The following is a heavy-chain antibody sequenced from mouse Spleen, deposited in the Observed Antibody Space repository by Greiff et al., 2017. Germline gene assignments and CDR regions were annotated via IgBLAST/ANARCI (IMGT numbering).Heavy chain of an antibody. V-gene: IGHV1-18*01. CDR2: INPNNGGT. Sequence: EVKLVESGPELVKPGASVKIPCKASGYTFTDYNMDWVKQSHGKSLEWIGDINPNNGGTIYNQKFKGKATLTVDKSSSTAYMELRSLTSEDTAVYYCARSSTFSYYAMDYWGQGTSVTVSS. CDR1: GYTFTDYN. CDR3: ARSSTFSYYAMDY. D-gene: IGHD1-1*01. J-gene: IGHJ4*01.